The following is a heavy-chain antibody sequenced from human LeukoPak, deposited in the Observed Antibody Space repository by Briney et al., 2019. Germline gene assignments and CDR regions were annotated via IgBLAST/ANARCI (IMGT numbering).Heavy chain of an antibody. J-gene: IGHJ5*02. CDR1: GGSISSYY. CDR3: ARDPPYCSSTSCYPNWFDP. CDR2: IYYSGST. Sequence: SETLSLTCTVSGGSISSYYWSWIRQPPGKGLEWIGYIYYSGSTNYNPSLKSRVTISVDTSKNQFSLKLSSVTAADTAVYYCARDPPYCSSTSCYPNWFDPWGQGTLVTVSS. D-gene: IGHD2-2*01. V-gene: IGHV4-59*12.